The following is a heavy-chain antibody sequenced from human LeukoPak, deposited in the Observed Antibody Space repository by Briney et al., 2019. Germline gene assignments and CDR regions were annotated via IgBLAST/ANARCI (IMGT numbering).Heavy chain of an antibody. CDR2: INPNSGGT. CDR3: ASDSYYYGSGSQTSWYFDL. Sequence: ASVKVSCKASGYTFTGYYMHWVRQAPGQGLEWMGWINPNSGGTNYAQKFQGRVTMTRDTSISTAYMELSRLRSDDTAVYYCASDSYYYGSGSQTSWYFDLWGRGTLVTVSS. CDR1: GYTFTGYY. D-gene: IGHD3-10*01. J-gene: IGHJ2*01. V-gene: IGHV1-2*02.